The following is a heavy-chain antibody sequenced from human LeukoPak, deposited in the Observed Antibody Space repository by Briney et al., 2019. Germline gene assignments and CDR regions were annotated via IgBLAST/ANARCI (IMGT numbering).Heavy chain of an antibody. Sequence: GGSLRLSCAASGFTFSSFGMHWVRQAPGKGLEWVAVLSYDGSNRYYADSVKGRFTISRDNPKNTLYLQMNSLRAEDTAVYYCAKDASTVTLHADYWGQGTLVTVSS. D-gene: IGHD4-17*01. CDR2: LSYDGSNR. J-gene: IGHJ4*02. CDR1: GFTFSSFG. CDR3: AKDASTVTLHADY. V-gene: IGHV3-30*18.